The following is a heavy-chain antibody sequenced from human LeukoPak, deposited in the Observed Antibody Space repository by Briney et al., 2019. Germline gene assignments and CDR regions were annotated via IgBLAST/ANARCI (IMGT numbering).Heavy chain of an antibody. D-gene: IGHD2-15*01. CDR1: GYTFTGYY. J-gene: IGHJ5*02. Sequence: ASVKVSCKASGYTFTGYYMHWVRQAPGQGLEWMGWINPNSGGTNYAQKFQGRVTMTRDTSISTAYMELSRLRSDDTAVYYCARAATPINWSDPWGQGTLVTVSS. V-gene: IGHV1-2*02. CDR3: ARAATPINWSDP. CDR2: INPNSGGT.